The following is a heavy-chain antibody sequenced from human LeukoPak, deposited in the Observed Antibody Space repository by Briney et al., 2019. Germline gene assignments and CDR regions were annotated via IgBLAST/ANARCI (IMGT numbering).Heavy chain of an antibody. Sequence: PGGSLRLSCAASGFTFSNYAMSWVRQAPGKGLEWVSGISGSGGDTYYADSVKGRFTISRDNSKNTLYLEMNSLSPDDTAVYYCARGVEPLAANTLAYWGQGTLVTVSS. CDR1: GFTFSNYA. CDR3: ARGVEPLAANTLAY. D-gene: IGHD1-14*01. CDR2: ISGSGGDT. J-gene: IGHJ4*02. V-gene: IGHV3-23*01.